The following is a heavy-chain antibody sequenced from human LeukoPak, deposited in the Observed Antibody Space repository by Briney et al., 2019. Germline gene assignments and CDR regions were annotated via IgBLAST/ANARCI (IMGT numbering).Heavy chain of an antibody. CDR3: ARDGSGSYYNPFDY. Sequence: PSETLSLTCTVSGDSISSGNYYWTWIRQPAGKGLEWIGRIYTSGSTNYNPSLKSRVTMSVDTSKNQFSLKLSSVTAADTAVYYCARDGSGSYYNPFDYWGQGTLVTVSS. V-gene: IGHV4-61*02. CDR1: GDSISSGNYY. D-gene: IGHD3-10*01. J-gene: IGHJ4*02. CDR2: IYTSGST.